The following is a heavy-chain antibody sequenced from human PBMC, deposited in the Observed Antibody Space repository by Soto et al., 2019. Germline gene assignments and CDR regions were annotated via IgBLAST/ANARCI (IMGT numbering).Heavy chain of an antibody. Sequence: GGSLRLSCAASGFTFSSYSMNWVRQAPGKGLEWVSYISSSSSTIYYADSVKGRFTISRDNAKNSLYLQMNSLRAEDTAVYYCARTADYDILTGYYDPRTKDWYFDLWGRGTLVTVSS. CDR3: ARTADYDILTGYYDPRTKDWYFDL. CDR2: ISSSSSTI. J-gene: IGHJ2*01. CDR1: GFTFSSYS. D-gene: IGHD3-9*01. V-gene: IGHV3-48*01.